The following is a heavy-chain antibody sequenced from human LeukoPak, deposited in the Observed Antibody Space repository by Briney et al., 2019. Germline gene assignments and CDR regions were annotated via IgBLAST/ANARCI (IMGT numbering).Heavy chain of an antibody. J-gene: IGHJ3*02. CDR2: ISYVGTT. CDR1: DDSFSSHY. V-gene: IGHV4-59*11. CDR3: ARDLVTVTKGFDI. Sequence: SETLSLTCAVSDDSFSSHYWTWIRQPPGKGLEWIGYISYVGTTNYNPSLKSRVTISIDTSKNQFSLKLSSVTAADTAVYYCARDLVTVTKGFDIWGQGTMVSVSS. D-gene: IGHD4-17*01.